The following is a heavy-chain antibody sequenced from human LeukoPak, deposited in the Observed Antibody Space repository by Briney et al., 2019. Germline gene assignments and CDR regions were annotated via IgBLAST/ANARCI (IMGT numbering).Heavy chain of an antibody. V-gene: IGHV3-9*01. CDR1: GFTFDDYA. Sequence: GRSLRLSCAASGFTFDDYAMHWVRQAPGKGLEWVSGISWNSGSIGYADSVKGRFTISRDNSKNILYLQMNSLRAEDTAIYYCAKCSASYSNDAFDVWGRGTMVTVSS. J-gene: IGHJ3*01. CDR2: ISWNSGSI. D-gene: IGHD3-10*02. CDR3: AKCSASYSNDAFDV.